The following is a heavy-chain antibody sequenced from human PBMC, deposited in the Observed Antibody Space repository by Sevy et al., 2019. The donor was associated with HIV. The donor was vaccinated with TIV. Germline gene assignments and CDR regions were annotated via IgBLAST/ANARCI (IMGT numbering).Heavy chain of an antibody. CDR2: IYSGGST. J-gene: IGHJ4*02. Sequence: GGSLRLSCAASGFTVSSNYMSWVRQAPGKGLEWVSVIYSGGSTYYADSVKGRFTISRDNSENTLYLQMNSLRAEDTAVYYCARERICSSSVRYLEGEQYFDYWGQGTLVTVSS. V-gene: IGHV3-53*01. CDR3: ARERICSSSVRYLEGEQYFDY. CDR1: GFTVSSNY. D-gene: IGHD6-6*01.